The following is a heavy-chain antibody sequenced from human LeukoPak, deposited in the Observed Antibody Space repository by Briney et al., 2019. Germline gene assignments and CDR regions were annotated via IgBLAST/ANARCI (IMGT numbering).Heavy chain of an antibody. Sequence: GGSLRLSCAASGFTFSSYSMNWVRQAPGKGLEWVSSISSSSSYIYYADSVKGRFTISRDNAKNSLYLQMSSLRAEDTAVYYCARDSSGWPRPGDYWGQGTLVTVSS. CDR2: ISSSSSYI. J-gene: IGHJ4*02. D-gene: IGHD6-19*01. CDR1: GFTFSSYS. V-gene: IGHV3-21*01. CDR3: ARDSSGWPRPGDY.